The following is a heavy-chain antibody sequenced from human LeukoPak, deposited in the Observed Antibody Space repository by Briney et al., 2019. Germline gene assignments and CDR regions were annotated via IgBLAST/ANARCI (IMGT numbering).Heavy chain of an antibody. CDR2: IYYSGST. V-gene: IGHV4-39*07. CDR1: GGSISSSSYY. CDR3: ARNKAMVRGVIVAFDI. D-gene: IGHD3-10*01. Sequence: ASETLSLTCTVSGGSISSSSYYWGWIRQPPGKGLEWIGSIYYSGSTYYNPSLKSRVTISVDTSKNQFSLKLSSVTAADTAVYYCARNKAMVRGVIVAFDIWGQGTMVTVSS. J-gene: IGHJ3*02.